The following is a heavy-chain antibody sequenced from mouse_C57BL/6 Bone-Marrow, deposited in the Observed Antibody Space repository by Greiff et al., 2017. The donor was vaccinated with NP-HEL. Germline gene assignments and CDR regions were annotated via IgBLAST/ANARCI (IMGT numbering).Heavy chain of an antibody. Sequence: EVKLVESGGGLVQPGGSLKLSCAASGFTFSDYYMYWVRQTPEKRLEWVAYISNGGGSTYYPDTVKGRFTISRDNAKNTLYLQMSRLKSEDTAMYYCARRGTKDFAYWGQGTLVTVSA. CDR3: ARRGTKDFAY. V-gene: IGHV5-12*01. CDR1: GFTFSDYY. D-gene: IGHD1-1*01. CDR2: ISNGGGST. J-gene: IGHJ3*01.